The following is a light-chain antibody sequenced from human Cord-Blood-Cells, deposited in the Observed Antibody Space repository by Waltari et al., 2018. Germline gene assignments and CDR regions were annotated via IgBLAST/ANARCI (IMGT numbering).Light chain of an antibody. CDR1: QSVSSY. J-gene: IGKJ2*01. V-gene: IGKV3-11*01. CDR3: QQRSNWPPMYT. CDR2: DAS. Sequence: EIVLTQSPATLSLSPGERATLSCRASQSVSSYLAWYQQKPGQVPRLLIYDASKRATGIPARFSGSGSGTDFTLTISSLEPEDFAVYYCQQRSNWPPMYTFGQGTKLEIK.